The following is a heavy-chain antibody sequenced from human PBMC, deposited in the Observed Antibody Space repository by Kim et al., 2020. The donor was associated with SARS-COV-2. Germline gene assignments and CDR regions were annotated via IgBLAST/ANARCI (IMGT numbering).Heavy chain of an antibody. V-gene: IGHV3-33*01. Sequence: GGSLRLSCAASGFTFSSYGMHWVRQAPGKGLEWVAVIWYDGSNKYYADSVKGRFTISRDNSKNTLYLQMNSLRAEDTAVYYCARDRSRWGAMATPSPWGQGTLVTVSS. D-gene: IGHD5-18*01. CDR1: GFTFSSYG. CDR2: IWYDGSNK. J-gene: IGHJ5*02. CDR3: ARDRSRWGAMATPSP.